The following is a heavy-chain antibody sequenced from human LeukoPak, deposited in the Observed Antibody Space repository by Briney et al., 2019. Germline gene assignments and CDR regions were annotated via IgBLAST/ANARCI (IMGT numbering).Heavy chain of an antibody. CDR2: VIPIVGIA. Sequence: SVTVSCQASGGTFSSYAISWVRQAPGQGLEWMGRVIPIVGIANYAQKYQGRVTLTADKSTSTAYMELSSLISEDTAVYYCAREEVTERRRAYYFDYWGQGTLVTVSS. J-gene: IGHJ4*02. CDR1: GGTFSSYA. CDR3: AREEVTERRRAYYFDY. V-gene: IGHV1-69*04. D-gene: IGHD1-1*01.